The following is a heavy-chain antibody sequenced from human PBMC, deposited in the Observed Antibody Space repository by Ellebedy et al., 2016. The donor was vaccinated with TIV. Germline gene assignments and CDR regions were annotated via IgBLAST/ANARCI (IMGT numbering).Heavy chain of an antibody. CDR1: GFSFRSYS. J-gene: IGHJ4*02. CDR3: ATLYGSGSPDY. V-gene: IGHV3-21*01. CDR2: ISSSSTYI. Sequence: PGGSLRLSCAASGFSFRSYSMSWVRQAPGKGLEWVSSISSSSTYIYYTDSVKGRFTISRDNAKNSLFLQMNSLKAEDTAVYYCATLYGSGSPDYWGQGTLVTVSS. D-gene: IGHD3-10*01.